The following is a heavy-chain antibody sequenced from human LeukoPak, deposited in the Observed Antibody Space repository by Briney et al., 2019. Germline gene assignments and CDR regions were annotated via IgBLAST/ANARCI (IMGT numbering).Heavy chain of an antibody. CDR2: IYYSENT. J-gene: IGHJ5*02. CDR1: GASISINRYY. D-gene: IGHD2-15*01. CDR3: ARHSVSEDWFDP. V-gene: IGHV4-39*01. Sequence: PSETLSLTCTVSGASISINRYYWGWIRQPPGKGLEWIGSIYYSENTYYNPSLESRVTVSIDTSKNQFSLNLTSVTAADTAVYYCARHSVSEDWFDPWGQGTLVTFSS.